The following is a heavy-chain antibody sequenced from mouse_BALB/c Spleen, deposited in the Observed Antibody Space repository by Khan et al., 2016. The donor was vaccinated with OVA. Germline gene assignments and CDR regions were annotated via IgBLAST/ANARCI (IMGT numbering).Heavy chain of an antibody. CDR2: FNPSFAYX. J-gene: IGHJ2*01. CDR1: GYTFVNYW. V-gene: IGHV1-7*01. D-gene: IGHD1-1*01. Sequence: QVQLKQSGAELAKPGASVKMSCKASGYTFVNYWILWVRQRPGQGLEWIGYFNPSFAYXENNQNFKNKATLTADKSSSTAYMQLNSLTSEDSAVYYCARRGLRWDFDYWGQGTTLTVSS. CDR3: ARRGLRWDFDY.